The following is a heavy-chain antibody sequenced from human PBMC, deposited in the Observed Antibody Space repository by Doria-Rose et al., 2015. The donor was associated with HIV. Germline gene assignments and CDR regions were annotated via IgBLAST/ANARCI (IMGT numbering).Heavy chain of an antibody. CDR3: ARIKSSRWYHKYYFDF. CDR1: GVSLSSPGMG. J-gene: IGHJ4*02. Sequence: KESGPVPVKPTETLTLTCTVSGVSLSSPGMGVSWIRQPPGKALEWLANIFSDDERSYKTSLKSRLTISRGTSKSQVVLTMTDMDPVDTATYYCARIKSSRWYHKYYFDFWGQGTLVIVSA. V-gene: IGHV2-26*01. CDR2: IFSDDER. D-gene: IGHD6-13*01.